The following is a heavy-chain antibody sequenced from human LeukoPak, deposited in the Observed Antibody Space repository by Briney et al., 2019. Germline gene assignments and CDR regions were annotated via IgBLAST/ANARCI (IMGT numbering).Heavy chain of an antibody. CDR1: DVSINGHY. CDR2: IYDNESA. CDR3: ARVLQNYYHLDV. D-gene: IGHD3-3*01. V-gene: IGHV4-59*11. Sequence: SETLSLTCTVSDVSINGHYWSWIRQPPGKGLEWIGFIYDNESANYKSSLESRVTVTVDTSKNQVSLKLNSVTAADTAVYYCARVLQNYYHLDVWGEGTTVTVSS. J-gene: IGHJ6*03.